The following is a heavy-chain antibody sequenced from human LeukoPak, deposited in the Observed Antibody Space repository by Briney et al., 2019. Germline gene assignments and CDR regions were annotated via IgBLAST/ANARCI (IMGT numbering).Heavy chain of an antibody. CDR2: INPNSGGT. Sequence: GASVKVSCKASGYTFTGYYMHWVRQAPGQGLEWMGWINPNSGGTNYAQKFQGRVTMTRDTSISTAYMELSRLRSDDTAVYYCARVFGGPVSRRFDPWGQGTLVTVSS. CDR3: ARVFGGPVSRRFDP. J-gene: IGHJ5*02. CDR1: GYTFTGYY. D-gene: IGHD4-23*01. V-gene: IGHV1-2*02.